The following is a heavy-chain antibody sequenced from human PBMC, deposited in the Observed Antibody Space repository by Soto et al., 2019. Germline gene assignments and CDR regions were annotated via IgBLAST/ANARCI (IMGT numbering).Heavy chain of an antibody. CDR2: IWYDGSNK. D-gene: IGHD6-19*01. Sequence: GGSLRLSCAASGFTFSSYGMHWVRQAPGKGLEWVAVIWYDGSNKYYADSVKGRFTISRDNSKNTLYLQMNSLRAEDTAVYYCARDGERGAVAGSGYYYYYMDVWGKGTTVTVSS. V-gene: IGHV3-33*01. CDR1: GFTFSSYG. J-gene: IGHJ6*03. CDR3: ARDGERGAVAGSGYYYYYMDV.